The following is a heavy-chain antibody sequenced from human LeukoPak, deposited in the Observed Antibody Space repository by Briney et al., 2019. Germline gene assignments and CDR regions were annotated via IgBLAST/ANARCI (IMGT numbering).Heavy chain of an antibody. V-gene: IGHV1-18*01. CDR2: ISAYNGNT. CDR1: GYTFTSYG. Sequence: ASVKVSCKASGYTFTSYGFTWVRQAPGQGLEWMGWISAYNGNTNYAQKLQGRVTMTTDTSTRTAYMELRSLRSDDTAVYYCARGQHIVVVTTTSNWFDPWGQGTLVTVSS. CDR3: ARGQHIVVVTTTSNWFDP. J-gene: IGHJ5*02. D-gene: IGHD2-21*02.